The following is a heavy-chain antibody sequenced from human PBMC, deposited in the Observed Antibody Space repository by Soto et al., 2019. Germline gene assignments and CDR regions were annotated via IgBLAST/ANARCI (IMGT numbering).Heavy chain of an antibody. CDR2: ISAYNGNT. J-gene: IGHJ5*02. V-gene: IGHV1-18*01. CDR3: ARDRSDFWSGYGPNWFDP. Sequence: ASVKVSCKASGYTFTSYGISWVRQAPGQGLEWVGWISAYNGNTNYAQKLQGRVTMTTDTSTSTAYMELRSLRSDDTAVYYCARDRSDFWSGYGPNWFDPWGQGTLVTVSS. D-gene: IGHD3-3*01. CDR1: GYTFTSYG.